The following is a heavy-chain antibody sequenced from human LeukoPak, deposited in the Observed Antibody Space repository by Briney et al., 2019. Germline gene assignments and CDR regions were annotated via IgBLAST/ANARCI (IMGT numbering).Heavy chain of an antibody. J-gene: IGHJ4*02. D-gene: IGHD6-19*01. Sequence: GGSLRLSCAASGFTFDDYAMHWVRQAPGKGLEWVSGIGWNSGGIVYADSVKGRFTISRDNSKNTLYLQMNSLRAEDTAVYYCAKQWLYNDYWGQGTLVTISS. CDR3: AKQWLYNDY. CDR1: GFTFDDYA. CDR2: IGWNSGGI. V-gene: IGHV3-9*01.